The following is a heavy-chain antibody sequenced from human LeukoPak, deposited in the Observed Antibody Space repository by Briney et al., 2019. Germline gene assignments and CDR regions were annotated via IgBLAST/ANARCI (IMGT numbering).Heavy chain of an antibody. CDR1: GASISSYY. CDR3: ARDLSGSLYFDY. D-gene: IGHD3-10*01. Sequence: SETLSLTCTVSGASISSYYYTWIRQTAGRGREWIGRRYISGSTDYNPSLKSRVTISVDTSKNQFSLRLSSVTAADTAVYFCARDLSGSLYFDYWGQGVLVTVSS. CDR2: RYISGST. J-gene: IGHJ4*02. V-gene: IGHV4-4*07.